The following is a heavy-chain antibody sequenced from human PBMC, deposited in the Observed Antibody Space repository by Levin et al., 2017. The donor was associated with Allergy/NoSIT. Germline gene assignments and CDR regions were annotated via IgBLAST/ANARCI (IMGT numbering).Heavy chain of an antibody. CDR3: VRDRKYSASGVMDWYFEL. V-gene: IGHV4-31*03. J-gene: IGHJ2*01. D-gene: IGHD3-16*01. Sequence: SETLSLTCTVSGDSISGDTFYWTWIRHHPGTGLEWIGFIHHSGSAYYNPSLKSRLTMSLDTSKSQFSLKLTSVTAADTAMYYCVRDRKYSASGVMDWYFELWGRGTLVTVSS. CDR2: IHHSGSA. CDR1: GDSISGDTFY.